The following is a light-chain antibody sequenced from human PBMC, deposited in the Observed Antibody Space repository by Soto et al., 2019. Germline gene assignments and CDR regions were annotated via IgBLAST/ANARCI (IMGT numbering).Light chain of an antibody. CDR3: SSFAGNNNVV. V-gene: IGLV2-8*01. CDR1: SSDVGVYNY. Sequence: QSALTQPPSASGSRGQSVTISCTGTSSDVGVYNYVSWYQQHPGKAPKLMIYEVSKRPSGVPDRFSGSKSGNTASLTVSGLQAEDEADYYCSSFAGNNNVVFGGGTNVTVL. CDR2: EVS. J-gene: IGLJ2*01.